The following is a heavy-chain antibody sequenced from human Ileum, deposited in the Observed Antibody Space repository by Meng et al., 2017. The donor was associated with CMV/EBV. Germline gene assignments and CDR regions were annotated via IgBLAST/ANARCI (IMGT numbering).Heavy chain of an antibody. Sequence: PGFTLSNYWMHWVRQTPGKGLVWVSRINSDGTYTDYTDSVKGRFTISRDNAKNTLYLQMNSLRAEDTAVYYCARGGGSTQFINDFDYWGQGTLVTVSS. J-gene: IGHJ4*02. D-gene: IGHD5-24*01. CDR3: ARGGGSTQFINDFDY. V-gene: IGHV3-74*01. CDR1: GFTLSNYW. CDR2: INSDGTYT.